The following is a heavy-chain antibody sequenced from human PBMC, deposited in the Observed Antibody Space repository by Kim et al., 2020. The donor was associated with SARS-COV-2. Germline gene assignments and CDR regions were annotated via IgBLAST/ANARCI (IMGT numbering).Heavy chain of an antibody. CDR3: AREDERRGINGRIDY. CDR2: ISSSSSVR. CDR1: GFTFGTYS. V-gene: IGHV3-48*02. Sequence: GGSLRLSCATSGFTFGTYSMNWVRQAPGKGLEWVSYISSSSSVRYYADSVQGRFTVSRDNAKNSLYLQMDSLRDDDTAVYYCAREDERRGINGRIDYWGQGTLVTVSS. J-gene: IGHJ4*02. D-gene: IGHD1-1*01.